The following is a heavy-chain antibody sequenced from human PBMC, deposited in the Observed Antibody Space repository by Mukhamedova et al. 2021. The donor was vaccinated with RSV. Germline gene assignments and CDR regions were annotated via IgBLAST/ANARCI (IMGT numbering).Heavy chain of an antibody. D-gene: IGHD2-2*01. J-gene: IGHJ3*02. CDR3: AREDPVRVVPAWMDAFDI. Sequence: AYNGNTNYAQKLQGRVTMTTDTSTSTAYMELRSLRSDDTAVYYCAREDPVRVVPAWMDAFDIWGQGTMVTVSS. CDR2: AYNGNT. V-gene: IGHV1-18*01.